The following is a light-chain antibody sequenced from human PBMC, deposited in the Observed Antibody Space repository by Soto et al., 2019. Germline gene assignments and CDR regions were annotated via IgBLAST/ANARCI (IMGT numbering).Light chain of an antibody. CDR2: GAS. Sequence: EIVLTQSPGTLSLSPGERATLSCRASQSISRNYLGWYQQKPGQAPRLLIYGASSRATGIPDRFSGSGSGTDFTLTISRLQSEDFAVYFCQQYNNWPITFGQGTRLEIK. CDR3: QQYNNWPIT. V-gene: IGKV3-20*01. J-gene: IGKJ5*01. CDR1: QSISRNY.